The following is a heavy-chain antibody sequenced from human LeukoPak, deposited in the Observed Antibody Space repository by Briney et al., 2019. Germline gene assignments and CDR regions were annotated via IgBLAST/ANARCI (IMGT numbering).Heavy chain of an antibody. CDR2: IYTSGST. J-gene: IGHJ6*04. CDR1: GGSISSGSYY. V-gene: IGHV4-61*02. Sequence: SETLSLTCTVSGGSISSGSYYWSWIRQPAGKGLEWIGRIYTSGSTNYNPSLKSRVTISVDTSKNQFSLKLSSVTAADTAVYYCARYGSGSSRLSNVWGKGTTVTISS. D-gene: IGHD3-10*01. CDR3: ARYGSGSSRLSNV.